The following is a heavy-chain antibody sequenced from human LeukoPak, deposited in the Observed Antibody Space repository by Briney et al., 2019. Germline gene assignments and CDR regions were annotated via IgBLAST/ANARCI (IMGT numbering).Heavy chain of an antibody. V-gene: IGHV3-15*01. J-gene: IGHJ5*02. CDR2: IKSKTDGGTT. CDR1: GFTFSSYA. Sequence: GGSPRLSCATSGFTFSSYAMSWVRQAPGKGLEWVGRIKSKTDGGTTDYAAPVKGRFTISRDDSKNTLYLQMNSLKTEDTAVYYCTTEPNGKAVAWGQGTLVTVSS. D-gene: IGHD2-15*01. CDR3: TTEPNGKAVA.